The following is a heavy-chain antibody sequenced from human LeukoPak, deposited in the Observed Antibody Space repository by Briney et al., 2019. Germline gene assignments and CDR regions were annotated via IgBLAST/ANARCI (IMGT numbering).Heavy chain of an antibody. J-gene: IGHJ4*02. V-gene: IGHV3-48*01. D-gene: IGHD6-19*01. Sequence: GGSLRLSCAPSGFTLSSYSMNWVRQAPGKGLEWISYISSGSTTIYYADSVKGRFTISRDNAKNSLYLQMNSLRAEDTAVYYCARDVEQWLVRVYYFDYWGQGTLVTVSS. CDR2: ISSGSTTI. CDR3: ARDVEQWLVRVYYFDY. CDR1: GFTLSSYS.